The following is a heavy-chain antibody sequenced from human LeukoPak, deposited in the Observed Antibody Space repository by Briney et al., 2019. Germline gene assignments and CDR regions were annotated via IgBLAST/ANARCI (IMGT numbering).Heavy chain of an antibody. V-gene: IGHV1-8*02. CDR3: ARGKLTHGDYVAVDY. D-gene: IGHD4-17*01. J-gene: IGHJ4*02. CDR1: GYTFTGYY. Sequence: ASVKVSCKASGYTFTGYYMHWVRRAPGQGLEWMGWMNPKSANAGYAQKFQGRVSMTRDTSMSTAYMELSGLTSEDTAVYYCARGKLTHGDYVAVDYWGQGTLVTVSS. CDR2: MNPKSANA.